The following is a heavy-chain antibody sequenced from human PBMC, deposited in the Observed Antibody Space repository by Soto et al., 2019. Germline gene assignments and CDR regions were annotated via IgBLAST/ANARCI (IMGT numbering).Heavy chain of an antibody. J-gene: IGHJ6*02. Sequence: QVPLQESGPGLVKPSETLSLTCTVSGGSISSYYWSWIRQPPGKGLEWLGYIYYSGSTNYNPSLKSRVTISVVTSKNQFSLKLSSVTAADTAVYYCARDEGAAGTNYYYYYGMDVWGQGTTVAVSS. D-gene: IGHD6-13*01. CDR2: IYYSGST. V-gene: IGHV4-59*01. CDR3: ARDEGAAGTNYYYYYGMDV. CDR1: GGSISSYY.